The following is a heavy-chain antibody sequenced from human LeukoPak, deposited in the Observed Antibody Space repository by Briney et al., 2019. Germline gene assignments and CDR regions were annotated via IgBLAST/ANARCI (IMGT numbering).Heavy chain of an antibody. CDR2: IHYSGST. Sequence: KPSETLSLTCTVSGGSISSDSYYWGWIRQPPGKGLAWIGSIHYSGSTYYNPSLKSRVTISVDTSKNQFSLKLSSVTAADTAVYYCARPYYFDSRPEYYFDYWGLGTLVTVSS. CDR1: GGSISSDSYY. CDR3: ARPYYFDSRPEYYFDY. V-gene: IGHV4-39*01. J-gene: IGHJ4*02. D-gene: IGHD3-22*01.